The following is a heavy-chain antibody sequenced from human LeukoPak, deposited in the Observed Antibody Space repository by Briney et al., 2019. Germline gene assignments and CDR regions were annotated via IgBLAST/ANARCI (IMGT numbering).Heavy chain of an antibody. V-gene: IGHV1-69*05. CDR2: IIPIFGTA. CDR3: ATRSNIVVVPAARHYYYYMDV. Sequence: ASVKVSCKASGGTFGSYAISWVRQAPGQGLEWMGGIIPIFGTANYAQKFQGRVTITTDESTSTAYMELSSLRSEDTAVYYCATRSNIVVVPAARHYYYYMDVWGKGTTVTVSS. D-gene: IGHD2-2*01. J-gene: IGHJ6*03. CDR1: GGTFGSYA.